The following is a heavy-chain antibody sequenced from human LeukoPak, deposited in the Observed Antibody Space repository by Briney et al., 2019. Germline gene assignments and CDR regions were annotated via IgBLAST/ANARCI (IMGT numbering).Heavy chain of an antibody. CDR3: ARVAEAGEIDY. Sequence: GGSLRLSCAASGFTVSSNYMSWVRQAPGKGLEWVSVIYSGGSTYYAGSVKGRFTISRDNSKNTLYLQMNSLRAEDTAVYYCARVAEAGEIDYWGQGTLVTVSS. V-gene: IGHV3-53*01. CDR1: GFTVSSNY. D-gene: IGHD6-19*01. CDR2: IYSGGST. J-gene: IGHJ4*02.